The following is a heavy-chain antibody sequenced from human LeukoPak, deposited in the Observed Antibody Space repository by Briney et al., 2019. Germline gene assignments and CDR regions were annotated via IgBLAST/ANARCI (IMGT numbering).Heavy chain of an antibody. D-gene: IGHD6-13*01. J-gene: IGHJ4*02. V-gene: IGHV3-33*01. CDR2: IWEDGSNI. CDR3: ARVGYNSGWYEY. Sequence: PGTSLRLSCVASGFTFSRYGMHWVRQAPGKGLEWVAVIWEDGSNIYYADSVRDRFTISRDNSKNTLYLQMNSLRAEDTTVYYCARVGYNSGWYEYWGQGTLVTVTS. CDR1: GFTFSRYG.